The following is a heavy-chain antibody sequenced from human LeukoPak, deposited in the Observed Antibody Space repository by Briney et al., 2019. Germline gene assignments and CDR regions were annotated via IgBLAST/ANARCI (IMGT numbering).Heavy chain of an antibody. J-gene: IGHJ4*02. CDR3: ARDPAQPGGY. D-gene: IGHD3-10*01. CDR2: INPNSGGK. CDR1: GYTFTGYY. V-gene: IGHV1-2*02. Sequence: ASVKVSCKASGYTFTGYYMHWVRQAPGQGLEWMGWINPNSGGKNYAQESQGTVTMTRDTSISTAYMALSRLKSDATAVYYCARDPAQPGGYWGQGTLVTVSS.